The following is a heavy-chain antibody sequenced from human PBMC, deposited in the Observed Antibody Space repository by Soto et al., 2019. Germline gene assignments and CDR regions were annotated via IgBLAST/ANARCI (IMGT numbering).Heavy chain of an antibody. Sequence: ASVKVSCKASGYTFTSYGISWVRQAPGQGLEWMGWISAYNGNTNYAQKLQGRVTMTTDTSTSTAYMELRSLRSDDTAVYYCARALVEMATTPYYYGMDVWGQGTTVTVSS. CDR3: ARALVEMATTPYYYGMDV. CDR1: GYTFTSYG. J-gene: IGHJ6*02. V-gene: IGHV1-18*01. D-gene: IGHD1-1*01. CDR2: ISAYNGNT.